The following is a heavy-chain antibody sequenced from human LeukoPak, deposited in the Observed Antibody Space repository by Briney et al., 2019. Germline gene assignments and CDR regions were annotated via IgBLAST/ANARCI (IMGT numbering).Heavy chain of an antibody. D-gene: IGHD6-13*01. J-gene: IGHJ4*02. V-gene: IGHV1-2*02. CDR2: IDPDSGAT. CDR3: ARPPSGSSWDGFHY. Sequence: RASVKVSCKASGYSFTGYYMHWVRQAPGQGLEWMGWIDPDSGATSYAQKFQGRVTMTRDTSISTAYMELSRLRSGDTAVYFCARPPSGSSWDGFHYWGQGTLVTVSS. CDR1: GYSFTGYY.